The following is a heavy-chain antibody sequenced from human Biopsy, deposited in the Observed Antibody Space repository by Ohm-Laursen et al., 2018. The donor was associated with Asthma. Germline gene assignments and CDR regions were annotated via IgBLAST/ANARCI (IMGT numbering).Heavy chain of an antibody. J-gene: IGHJ6*02. CDR3: ARDVMEWYLPAFDF. Sequence: SLRLSCAASGFTFRSYAMHWVRQAPGKGLEWVAVGGSYYDGGLKYYADSVNGRFTVSRDDSKNTLYLQMNSLRPDDTAVYYCARDVMEWYLPAFDFWGRGTTVTVAS. CDR2: GGSYYDGGLK. D-gene: IGHD3-3*01. V-gene: IGHV3-30-3*01. CDR1: GFTFRSYA.